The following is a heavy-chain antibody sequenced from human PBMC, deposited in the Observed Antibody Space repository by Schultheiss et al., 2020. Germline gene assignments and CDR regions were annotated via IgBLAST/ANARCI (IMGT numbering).Heavy chain of an antibody. CDR1: GGSISSYY. CDR2: IHYSGST. Sequence: SETLSLTCTVSGGSISSYYWSWIRQPPGKGLEWIGYIHYSGSTDYNPSLKSRVTISVDTSKNQFSLKLSSVTAADTAVHYCARSPNCSGGSCYYYYYGMDVWGQGTTVTSP. J-gene: IGHJ6*02. CDR3: ARSPNCSGGSCYYYYYGMDV. D-gene: IGHD2-15*01. V-gene: IGHV4-59*12.